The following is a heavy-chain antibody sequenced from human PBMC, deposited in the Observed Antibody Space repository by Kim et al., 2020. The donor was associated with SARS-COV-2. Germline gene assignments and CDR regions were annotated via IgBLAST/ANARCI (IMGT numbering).Heavy chain of an antibody. J-gene: IGHJ5*02. D-gene: IGHD3-22*01. CDR3: AREAPYDSSGYSWFDP. Sequence: SVKVSCKASGGTFSSYAISWVRQAPGQGLEWMGGIIPIFGTANYAQKFQGRVTITADESTSTAYMELSSLRSEDTAVYYCAREAPYDSSGYSWFDPWGQGTLVTVSS. CDR2: IIPIFGTA. CDR1: GGTFSSYA. V-gene: IGHV1-69*13.